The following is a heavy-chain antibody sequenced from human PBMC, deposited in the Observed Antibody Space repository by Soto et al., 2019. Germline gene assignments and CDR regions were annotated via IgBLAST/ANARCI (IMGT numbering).Heavy chain of an antibody. CDR3: AQCLLGVNYYYGMDV. V-gene: IGHV1-69*12. J-gene: IGHJ6*02. D-gene: IGHD3-16*01. CDR2: IIPIFATA. CDR1: GGTFSSYA. Sequence: QVQLVQSGAEVKKPGSSVKVSCKASGGTFSSYAINWVRQAPGQGLEWMGGIIPIFATADYAQKFQGRVTITADESTSTAYMELSSLRSEHTAVYYCAQCLLGVNYYYGMDVWGQGTTVTVSS.